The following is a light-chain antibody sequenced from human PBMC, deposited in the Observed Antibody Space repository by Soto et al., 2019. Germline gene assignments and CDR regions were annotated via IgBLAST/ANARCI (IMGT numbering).Light chain of an antibody. Sequence: EIVLTQSPGTLSLSPGERTTLSCRASQSVSSNFLDWYQQKPGQAPRLLIYGASSRATGIPGRFSGSGSGTDFTLTISRLEPEDFAVYYCQQYENSPRTVGQGTKVDSK. CDR2: GAS. CDR1: QSVSSNF. CDR3: QQYENSPRT. J-gene: IGKJ1*01. V-gene: IGKV3-20*01.